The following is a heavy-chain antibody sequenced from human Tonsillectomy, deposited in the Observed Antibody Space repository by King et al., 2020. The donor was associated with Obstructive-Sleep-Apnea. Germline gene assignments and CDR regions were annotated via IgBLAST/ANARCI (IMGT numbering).Heavy chain of an antibody. D-gene: IGHD6-13*01. J-gene: IGHJ6*02. Sequence: VQLVESGGGLVQPGGSLRLSCAASGFAFSSYWMNWVRQAPGKGLEWVANIKQDGSEKNYVDSVKGRFTISRDNAKNSVYLQMNSLRAEDTAVYYCARSSSWYARRGYYYYGMDVWGQGTTVTVSS. CDR1: GFAFSSYW. V-gene: IGHV3-7*03. CDR2: IKQDGSEK. CDR3: ARSSSWYARRGYYYYGMDV.